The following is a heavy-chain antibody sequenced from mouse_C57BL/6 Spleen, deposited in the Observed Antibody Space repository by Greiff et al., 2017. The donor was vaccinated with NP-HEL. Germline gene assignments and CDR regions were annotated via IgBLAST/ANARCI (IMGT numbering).Heavy chain of an antibody. CDR2: IYPGGGYT. CDR3: ARRAAQALRYFDY. CDR1: GYTFTNYW. D-gene: IGHD3-2*02. V-gene: IGHV1-63*01. Sequence: VQLVESGAELVRPGTSVKMSCKASGYTFTNYWIGWAKQRPGHGLEWIGDIYPGGGYTNYNEKFKGKATLTADKSSSTAYMQFSSLTSEDSAIYYCARRAAQALRYFDYWGQGTTLTVSS. J-gene: IGHJ2*01.